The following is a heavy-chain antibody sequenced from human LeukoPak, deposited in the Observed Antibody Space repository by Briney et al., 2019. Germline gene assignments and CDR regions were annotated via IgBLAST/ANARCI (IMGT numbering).Heavy chain of an antibody. CDR3: ARAYGKYYYYGMDV. CDR2: IYYSGST. CDR1: GGSISSYY. V-gene: IGHV4-59*01. Sequence: SETLSLTCTVSGGSISSYYWSWLRQPPGKGLEWIGYIYYSGSTNYNPSLKSRVTISVDTSKNQFSLKLSSVTAADTAVYYCARAYGKYYYYGMDVWGQGTTVTVSS. J-gene: IGHJ6*02. D-gene: IGHD4-17*01.